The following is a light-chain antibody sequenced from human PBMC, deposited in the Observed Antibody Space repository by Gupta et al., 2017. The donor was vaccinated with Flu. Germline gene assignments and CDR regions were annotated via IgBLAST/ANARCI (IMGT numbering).Light chain of an antibody. CDR3: RQSIQEPLT. CDR1: QSLLHSDGKTY. Sequence: GTPGQPASISCKSSQSLLHSDGKTYLFWYLQKEGQPPQLLIYEVSNRFSGVPDRISGSGSGTDFTRKISRVEAEDVGIYYCRQSIQEPLTFGGGTKVEIK. J-gene: IGKJ4*01. V-gene: IGKV2D-29*01. CDR2: EVS.